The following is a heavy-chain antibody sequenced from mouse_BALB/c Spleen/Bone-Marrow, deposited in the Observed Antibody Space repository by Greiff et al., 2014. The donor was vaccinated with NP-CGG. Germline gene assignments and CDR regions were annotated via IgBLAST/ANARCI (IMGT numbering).Heavy chain of an antibody. V-gene: IGHV3-6*02. CDR1: GYSITSGYY. CDR3: ARELTGPRFAY. CDR2: ISYDGNN. J-gene: IGHJ3*01. D-gene: IGHD4-1*01. Sequence: ESGPGLVKPSQSLSLTCSVTGYSITSGYYWNWIRQFPGNKLEWMGYISYDGNNNYNPSLKNRISITRDTSKNQFFLKLNSVTIEDTATYYCARELTGPRFAYWGQGTLVTVSA.